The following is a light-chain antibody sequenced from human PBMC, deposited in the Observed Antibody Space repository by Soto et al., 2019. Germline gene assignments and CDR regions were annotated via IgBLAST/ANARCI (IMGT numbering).Light chain of an antibody. CDR1: SSDIGGYNY. J-gene: IGLJ1*01. V-gene: IGLV2-14*01. CDR2: EVT. CDR3: SSFSKTNRYV. Sequence: QSVLTQPASVSGSPGQSVTVSCTGSSSDIGGYNYVSWYQQYPGKAPKLIIYEVTNRPPGISNRFSASKSGQTASLTISGLRAEDEADYYCSSFSKTNRYVFGTATKVTVL.